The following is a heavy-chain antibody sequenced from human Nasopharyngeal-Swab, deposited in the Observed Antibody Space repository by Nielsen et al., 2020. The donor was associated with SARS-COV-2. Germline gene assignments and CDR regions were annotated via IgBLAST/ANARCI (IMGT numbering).Heavy chain of an antibody. V-gene: IGHV1-69*01. J-gene: IGHJ6*03. CDR3: ARDQAEGDYVFPYYYYMDV. CDR2: IIPIFGTA. D-gene: IGHD4-17*01. Sequence: WVRQAPGQGLEWMGGIIPIFGTANYAQKFQGRVTITADESTSTAYMELSSLRSEDTAVYYCARDQAEGDYVFPYYYYMDVWGKGTTVTVSS.